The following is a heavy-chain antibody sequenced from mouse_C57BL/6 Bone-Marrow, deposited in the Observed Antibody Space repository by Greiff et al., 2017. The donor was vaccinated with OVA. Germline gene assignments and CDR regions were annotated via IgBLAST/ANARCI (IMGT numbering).Heavy chain of an antibody. J-gene: IGHJ3*01. D-gene: IGHD3-2*02. CDR3: ARPAQAPGWFAD. CDR1: GYVFSSYW. Sequence: QVQLQQSGAELVKPGASVKISCKASGYVFSSYWMNWVKQRPGKGLEWIGQIYPGDGDTNSNGKFKGKATLTADKSSSTAYMQLSSLTSEDSAVYFWARPAQAPGWFADWGQGTLVTVSA. CDR2: IYPGDGDT. V-gene: IGHV1-80*01.